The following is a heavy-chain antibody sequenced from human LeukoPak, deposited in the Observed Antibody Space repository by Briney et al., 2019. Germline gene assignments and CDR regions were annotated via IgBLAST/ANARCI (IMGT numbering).Heavy chain of an antibody. J-gene: IGHJ4*02. CDR1: GGSISSGDYY. CDR2: IYYSGST. Sequence: SETLSLTCTVSGGSISSGDYYWSWVRQPPGKGLEWIGYIYYSGSTYYNPSLKSRVTMLVDTSKNQFSLKLSSVTAADTAVYYCARSSHCSGGSCYSLTGVGYWGQGTLVTVSS. CDR3: ARSSHCSGGSCYSLTGVGY. V-gene: IGHV4-30-4*02. D-gene: IGHD2-15*01.